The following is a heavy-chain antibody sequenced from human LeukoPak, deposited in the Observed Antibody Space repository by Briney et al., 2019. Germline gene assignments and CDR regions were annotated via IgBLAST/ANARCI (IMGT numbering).Heavy chain of an antibody. CDR3: ARDYDILTGPGY. CDR1: GFTFSRYW. D-gene: IGHD3-9*01. CDR2: INSDGSST. J-gene: IGHJ4*02. V-gene: IGHV3-74*01. Sequence: GGSLRLSCAASGFTFSRYWIHRVRQAPGKGLVWVSRINSDGSSTTYADSVKGRFTISRDNAKNTLYLQMNSLRAEDTAVYYCARDYDILTGPGYWGQGTLVTVSS.